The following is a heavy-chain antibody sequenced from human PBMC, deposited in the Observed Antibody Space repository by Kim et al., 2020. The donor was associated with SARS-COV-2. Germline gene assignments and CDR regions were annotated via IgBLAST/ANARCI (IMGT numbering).Heavy chain of an antibody. D-gene: IGHD2-15*01. CDR2: ISAYNGNT. J-gene: IGHJ4*02. CDR1: GYTFTSYG. CDR3: ARGLGYCSGGSCYSSGATTHDY. Sequence: ASVKVSCKASGYTFTSYGISWVRQAPGQGLEWMRWISAYNGNTNYAQKLQGRVTMTTDTSTSTAYMELRSLRSDDTAVYYCARGLGYCSGGSCYSSGATTHDYWGQGTLVTVSS. V-gene: IGHV1-18*01.